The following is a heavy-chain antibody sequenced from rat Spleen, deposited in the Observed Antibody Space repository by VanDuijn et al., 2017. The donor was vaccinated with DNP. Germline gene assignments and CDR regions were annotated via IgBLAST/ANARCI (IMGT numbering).Heavy chain of an antibody. CDR2: ISPSGGKT. D-gene: IGHD1-1*01. Sequence: EVQLVESGGGLVQPGRSLKLSCAASGFTFSDYNMAWVRQAPTKGLEWVASISPSGGKTYYPDSVKGRFTISRDDAESSLQLQMNSLNSEDTATYYCAREQHYNFDYWGQGVMVTVSS. CDR1: GFTFSDYN. J-gene: IGHJ2*01. V-gene: IGHV5S23*01. CDR3: AREQHYNFDY.